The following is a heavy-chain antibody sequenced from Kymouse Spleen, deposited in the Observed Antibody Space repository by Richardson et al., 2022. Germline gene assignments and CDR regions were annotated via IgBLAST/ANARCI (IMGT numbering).Heavy chain of an antibody. CDR2: IYYSGST. V-gene: IGHV4-59*01. CDR1: GGSISSYY. CDR3: ARDQGWNYFDY. D-gene: IGHD6-19*01. Sequence: QVQLQESGPGLVKPSETLSLTCTVSGGSISSYYWSWIRQPPGKGLEWIGYIYYSGSTNYNPSLKSRVTISVDTSKNQFSLKLSSVTAADTAVYYCARDQGWNYFDYWGQGTLVTVSS. J-gene: IGHJ4*02.